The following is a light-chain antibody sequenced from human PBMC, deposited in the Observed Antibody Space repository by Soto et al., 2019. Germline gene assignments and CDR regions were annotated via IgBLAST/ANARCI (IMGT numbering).Light chain of an antibody. V-gene: IGKV3-11*01. CDR1: QFIDSY. CDR2: DAS. Sequence: ILLTQSPSTLSLSAGERANLSCGASQFIDSYLAWYRQIPGQAPRLLIYDASNRATGIPERFSGGGSGTDFTLTISSLEPEDFEIYYCQQRSNLPPTFGQGTRLEIK. J-gene: IGKJ5*01. CDR3: QQRSNLPPT.